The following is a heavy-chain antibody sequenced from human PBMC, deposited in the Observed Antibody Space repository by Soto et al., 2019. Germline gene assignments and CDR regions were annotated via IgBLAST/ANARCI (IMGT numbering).Heavy chain of an antibody. CDR1: GFTFSSYA. J-gene: IGHJ4*02. CDR2: ISYDGSNK. D-gene: IGHD5-18*01. Sequence: QVQLVESGGGVVQPGRSLRLSCAASGFTFSSYAMHWVRQAPGKGLEWVAVISYDGSNKYYADSVKGRFTISRDNSKNTLYLQMNSLRAEDTAVYYCARGVRDTAMAFWDYWGQGTLVTVSP. V-gene: IGHV3-30-3*01. CDR3: ARGVRDTAMAFWDY.